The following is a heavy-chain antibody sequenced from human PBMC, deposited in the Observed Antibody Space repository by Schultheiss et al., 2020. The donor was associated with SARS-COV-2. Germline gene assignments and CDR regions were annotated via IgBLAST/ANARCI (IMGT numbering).Heavy chain of an antibody. V-gene: IGHV1-2*02. CDR2: INPNSGDT. CDR1: GYTFTAYF. Sequence: ASVKVSCKASGYTFTAYFIHWLRQAPGQGLEWMGWINPNSGDTNYAQKFQVRVTMTRDTSIRTAYMELSRLRSDDTAVYYCARVLGDSSGWYSRGGWFDPWGQGTLVTVSS. D-gene: IGHD6-19*01. J-gene: IGHJ5*02. CDR3: ARVLGDSSGWYSRGGWFDP.